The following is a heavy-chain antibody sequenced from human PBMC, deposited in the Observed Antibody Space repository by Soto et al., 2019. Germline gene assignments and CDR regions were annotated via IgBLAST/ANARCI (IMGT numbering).Heavy chain of an antibody. J-gene: IGHJ6*02. D-gene: IGHD3-3*01. Sequence: PGGSLRLSCAASGFTFSSYAMSWVRQAPGKGLEWVSAISGSGGSTYYADSVKGRFTISRDNSKNTLYLQMNSLRAEDTAVYYCAKFNITGYDVWSGYGHRGMDVWGQGTMVTVSS. V-gene: IGHV3-23*01. CDR3: AKFNITGYDVWSGYGHRGMDV. CDR1: GFTFSSYA. CDR2: ISGSGGST.